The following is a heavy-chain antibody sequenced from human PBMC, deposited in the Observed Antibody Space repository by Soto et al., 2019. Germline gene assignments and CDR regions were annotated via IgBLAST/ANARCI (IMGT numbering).Heavy chain of an antibody. D-gene: IGHD1-26*01. CDR3: ARRGSGSYYDY. CDR2: ISGSGGST. CDR1: GFTFSSYA. V-gene: IGHV3-23*01. Sequence: EVQLLESGGGLVQPGGSLRLSCAASGFTFSSYAMRWVRQAPVKGLEWVSAISGSGGSTYYADSVKGRFTISRDNSKNTLSLQMNRLRAEDTAVYYCARRGSGSYYDYWGQGTLVTVSS. J-gene: IGHJ4*02.